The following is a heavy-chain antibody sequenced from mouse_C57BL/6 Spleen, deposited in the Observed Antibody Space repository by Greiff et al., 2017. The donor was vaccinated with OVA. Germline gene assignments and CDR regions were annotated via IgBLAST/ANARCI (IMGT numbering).Heavy chain of an antibody. V-gene: IGHV14-3*01. D-gene: IGHD1-1*01. CDR2: IDPANGNT. CDR3: ARTFYYGSSYGYAMDY. CDR1: GFNIKNTY. J-gene: IGHJ4*01. Sequence: VQLQQSVAELVRPGASVKLSCTASGFNIKNTYMHWVKQRPEQGLEWIGRIDPANGNTKYAPKFQGKATITADPSSNTAYLQLSSLTSEDTALYYCARTFYYGSSYGYAMDYWGQGTSVTVSS.